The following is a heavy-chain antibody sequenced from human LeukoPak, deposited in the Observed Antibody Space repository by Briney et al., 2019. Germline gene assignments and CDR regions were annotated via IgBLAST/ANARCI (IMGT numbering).Heavy chain of an antibody. CDR3: ARDWMGSTRLAGDY. J-gene: IGHJ4*02. CDR1: GFTFSDYY. D-gene: IGHD2/OR15-2a*01. CDR2: ISSSGSTI. V-gene: IGHV3-11*04. Sequence: GGSLRLSCAASGFTFSDYYMTWIRQAPGKGLEWVSCISSSGSTIFYADSVKGRFTISRDNAKSSLFLQMNSLRAEDTAVYYCARDWMGSTRLAGDYWGQGTLVTVSS.